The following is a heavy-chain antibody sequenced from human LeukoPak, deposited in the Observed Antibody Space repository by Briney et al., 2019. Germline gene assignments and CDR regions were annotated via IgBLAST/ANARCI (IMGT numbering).Heavy chain of an antibody. CDR3: ARLSVGRGSGGFFDY. D-gene: IGHD3-10*01. V-gene: IGHV5-51*01. Sequence: GESLKISCKASGYSFRNQWIGWVRQMPGKGLEWMGIIYPGDSDTRDSPSFQSQVTISADKSINTAYLQWSSLRASDTAIYYCARLSVGRGSGGFFDYWGQGTLVTVSS. J-gene: IGHJ4*02. CDR1: GYSFRNQW. CDR2: IYPGDSDT.